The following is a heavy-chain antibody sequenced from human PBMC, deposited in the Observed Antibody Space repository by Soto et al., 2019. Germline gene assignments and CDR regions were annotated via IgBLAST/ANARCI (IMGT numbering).Heavy chain of an antibody. V-gene: IGHV4-39*01. CDR3: ARRLRYFDWLPSYYYYGMDV. Sequence: SETLSLTCSVSGGSISSSSYYWGWIRQPPGKGLEWIGSIYYSGSTYYNPSLKSRVTISVDTSKNQFSLKLSSVTAADTAVYYCARRLRYFDWLPSYYYYGMDVWGQGTTVTVSS. CDR2: IYYSGST. D-gene: IGHD3-9*01. CDR1: GGSISSSSYY. J-gene: IGHJ6*02.